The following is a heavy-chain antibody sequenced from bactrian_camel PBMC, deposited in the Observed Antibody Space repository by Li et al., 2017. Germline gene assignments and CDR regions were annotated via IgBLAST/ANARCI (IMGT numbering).Heavy chain of an antibody. CDR1: GFNLSNVP. Sequence: HVQLVESGGGLVQAGKSLTLSCVASGFNLSNVPMKWGRLAPGKGLEWVGVIGSSGAVTLWIDSVKDRFTVSRDNAKNTVYLQMNSLKTEDTAMYYCGKGGSSSRPDVRGQGTQVTVS. CDR3: GKGGSSSRPDV. CDR2: IGSSGAVT. V-gene: IGHV3S1*01. D-gene: IGHD8*01. J-gene: IGHJ4*01.